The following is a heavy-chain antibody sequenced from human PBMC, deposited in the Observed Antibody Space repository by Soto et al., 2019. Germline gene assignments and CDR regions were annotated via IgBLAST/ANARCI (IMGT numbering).Heavy chain of an antibody. V-gene: IGHV1-2*04. CDR3: AREGGVDIVATISGGYYFDY. D-gene: IGHD5-12*01. Sequence: QVQLVQSGAEVKKPGASVKVSCKASGYTFTGYYMHWVRQAPGQGLEWMGWINPNSGGTNYAQKFKGWVTMTRDTSISTAYMELSRLRSDDTAVYYCAREGGVDIVATISGGYYFDYWGQGTLVTVSS. CDR2: INPNSGGT. J-gene: IGHJ4*02. CDR1: GYTFTGYY.